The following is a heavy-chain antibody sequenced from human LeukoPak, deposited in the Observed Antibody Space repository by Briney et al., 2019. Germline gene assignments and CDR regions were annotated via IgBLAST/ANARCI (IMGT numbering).Heavy chain of an antibody. J-gene: IGHJ6*02. CDR2: IYYSGST. Sequence: TSETLSLTCTVSGGSISSHYWSWIRQPPGKGLEWIGYIYYSGSTNYNPSLKSRVTMSVDTSKNQFSLKLSSVTAADTAVYYCARDQVVLWLVPYYYYGMDVWGQGTTVTVSS. D-gene: IGHD6-19*01. CDR3: ARDQVVLWLVPYYYYGMDV. V-gene: IGHV4-59*11. CDR1: GGSISSHY.